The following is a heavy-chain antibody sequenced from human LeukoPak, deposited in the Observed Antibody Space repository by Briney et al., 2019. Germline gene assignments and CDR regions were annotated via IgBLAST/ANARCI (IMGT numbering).Heavy chain of an antibody. D-gene: IGHD2-2*01. CDR2: IWYDGSNK. CDR1: GFTFSSYG. J-gene: IGHJ6*02. CDR3: AKTDCGSTSCHYYYGMDV. Sequence: GGSLRLSCAASGFTFSSYGMHWVRQAPGKGLEWVAVIWYDGSNKYYADSVKGRFTISRDNSKNTLYLQMNSLRAEDTAVYYCAKTDCGSTSCHYYYGMDVWGQGTTVTVSS. V-gene: IGHV3-33*06.